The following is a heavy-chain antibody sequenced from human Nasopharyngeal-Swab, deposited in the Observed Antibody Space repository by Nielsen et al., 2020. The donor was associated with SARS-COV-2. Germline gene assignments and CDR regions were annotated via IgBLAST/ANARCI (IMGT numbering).Heavy chain of an antibody. CDR3: AKDRYSGSGSYKYYYFYYGMDV. Sequence: GESLKISCAASGFTLSIYAMTWVRQAPGKGLEWVSTISGGGDTTYYADSVKGRFTISRDNSKNTLYLQMNSLRVEDTAIYYCAKDRYSGSGSYKYYYFYYGMDVWGQGTTVTVSS. D-gene: IGHD3-10*01. J-gene: IGHJ6*02. CDR2: ISGGGDTT. CDR1: GFTLSIYA. V-gene: IGHV3-23*01.